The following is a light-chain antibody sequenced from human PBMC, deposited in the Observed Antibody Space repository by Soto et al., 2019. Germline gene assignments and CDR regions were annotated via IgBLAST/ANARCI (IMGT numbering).Light chain of an antibody. J-gene: IGLJ3*02. V-gene: IGLV2-23*01. CDR1: SSDVGSYNL. Sequence: QSVLTQPASVSGSPGQSITISCTGTSSDVGSYNLVSWYQQHPGKAPKLMIYEGSKRPSGVSNRFSGSKSGNTASLTISGLQGEDEADYYCCSYAGSSTGVFGGGTKLTVL. CDR3: CSYAGSSTGV. CDR2: EGS.